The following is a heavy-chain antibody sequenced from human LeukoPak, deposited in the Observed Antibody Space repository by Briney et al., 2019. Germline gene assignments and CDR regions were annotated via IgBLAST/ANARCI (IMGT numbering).Heavy chain of an antibody. CDR1: GGSISSYY. V-gene: IGHV4-4*07. J-gene: IGHJ4*02. Sequence: SETLSLTCTVSGGSISSYYWSWIRQPAGKGLEWIGRIYYSGSTHYNPSLKSRVTMSVDTSKNQLSLNLSSVTAADTAVYYCARTRGYSSRHADFDYWGQGTLVTVSS. D-gene: IGHD6-13*01. CDR3: ARTRGYSSRHADFDY. CDR2: IYYSGST.